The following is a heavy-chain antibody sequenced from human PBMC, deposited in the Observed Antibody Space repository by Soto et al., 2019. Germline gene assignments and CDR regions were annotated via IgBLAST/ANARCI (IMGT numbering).Heavy chain of an antibody. CDR3: ARELEDWFDP. CDR1: GGSISSYY. J-gene: IGHJ5*02. D-gene: IGHD1-1*01. CDR2: IYYSGST. Sequence: SEILSLTCTVSGGSISSYYWSWIRQPPGKGLEWIGYIYYSGSTNYNPSLKSRVTISVDTSKNQFSLKLSSVTAADTAVYYCARELEDWFDPWGQGTLVTVSS. V-gene: IGHV4-59*01.